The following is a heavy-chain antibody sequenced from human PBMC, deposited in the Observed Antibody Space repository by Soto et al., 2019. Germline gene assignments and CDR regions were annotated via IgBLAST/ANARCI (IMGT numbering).Heavy chain of an antibody. V-gene: IGHV4-30-4*01. CDR2: IYYSGST. D-gene: IGHD4-17*01. Sequence: TSETLSRTCTVSGGSISGGDYYWSWIRQPPGKGLEWIGYIYYSGSTYYNPSLKSRVTISVDTSKNQFSLKLSSVTAADTAVYYCARALEYGDYVVGWFDPWGQGTLVTVSS. J-gene: IGHJ5*02. CDR1: GGSISGGDYY. CDR3: ARALEYGDYVVGWFDP.